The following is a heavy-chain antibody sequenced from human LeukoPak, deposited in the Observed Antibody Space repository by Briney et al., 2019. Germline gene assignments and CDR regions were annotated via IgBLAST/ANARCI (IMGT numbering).Heavy chain of an antibody. J-gene: IGHJ3*02. CDR3: ARDAEGIDAFDI. V-gene: IGHV3-66*01. CDR2: IYSGGST. CDR1: GFTVSSNY. Sequence: PGGPLRLSCAASGFTVSSNYMSWVRQAPGKGLEWVSVIYSGGSTYYADSVKGRFTISRDNSKNTLYFQMNSLRAEDTAVYYCARDAEGIDAFDIWGQGTMVTVSS.